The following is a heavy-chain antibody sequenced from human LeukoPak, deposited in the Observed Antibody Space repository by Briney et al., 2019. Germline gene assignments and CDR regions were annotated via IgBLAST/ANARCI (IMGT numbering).Heavy chain of an antibody. Sequence: PGGSLRLSCAASGLTFSNYWMHWVRQAPGKGLEWVASINHNGNVNYYVDSVKGRFTISRDNAKNSLYLQMSNLRAEDTAVYFCARGGGLDVWGQGATVTVSS. V-gene: IGHV3-7*03. D-gene: IGHD3-16*01. CDR3: ARGGGLDV. J-gene: IGHJ6*02. CDR1: GLTFSNYW. CDR2: INHNGNVN.